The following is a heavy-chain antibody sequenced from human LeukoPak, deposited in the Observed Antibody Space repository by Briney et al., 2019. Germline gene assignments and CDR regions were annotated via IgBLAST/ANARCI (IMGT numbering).Heavy chain of an antibody. V-gene: IGHV3-33*01. CDR1: GFTFSDFG. J-gene: IGHJ4*01. D-gene: IGHD3-22*01. Sequence: GGSLRLSCAASGFTFSDFGMHWVRQAPGKGLEWVALIWYNETNKYYADSVKGRFIISRDSSKNTLYLQMNSLRADDTAVYYCARDSFYSYHSSYYYLRYFDYWGHGTLVTVCS. CDR2: IWYNETNK. CDR3: ARDSFYSYHSSYYYLRYFDY.